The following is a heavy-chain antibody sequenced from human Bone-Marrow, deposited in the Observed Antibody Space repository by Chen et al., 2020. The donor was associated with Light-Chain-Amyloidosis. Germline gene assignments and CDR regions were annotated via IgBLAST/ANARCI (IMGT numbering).Heavy chain of an antibody. D-gene: IGHD3-3*01. CDR3: ARGSRITIFGVSYPFDAFDI. CDR2: IYYSGST. Sequence: QVQLQESGPGLVKPSETLSLTCTVPGGSISSYYWSWIRQPPGKGLEWIGYIYYSGSTNYNPSLKSRVTISVDTSKNQFSLKLSSVTAADTAVYYCARGSRITIFGVSYPFDAFDIWGQGTMVTVSS. J-gene: IGHJ3*02. CDR1: GGSISSYY. V-gene: IGHV4-59*01.